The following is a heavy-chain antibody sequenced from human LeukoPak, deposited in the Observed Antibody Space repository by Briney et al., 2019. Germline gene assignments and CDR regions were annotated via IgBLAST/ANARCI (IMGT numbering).Heavy chain of an antibody. V-gene: IGHV1-18*01. CDR2: ISAYNGNT. J-gene: IGHJ4*02. CDR1: GYTFTSYG. D-gene: IGHD3-16*02. Sequence: APAKVSCKASGYTFTSYGISWVRQAPGQGLEWMGWISAYNGNTNYAQKLQGRVTMTTDTSTSTAYMELRSLRSDDTAVYYCARRNYDYVWGSYLETYYFDYWGQGTLVTVSS. CDR3: ARRNYDYVWGSYLETYYFDY.